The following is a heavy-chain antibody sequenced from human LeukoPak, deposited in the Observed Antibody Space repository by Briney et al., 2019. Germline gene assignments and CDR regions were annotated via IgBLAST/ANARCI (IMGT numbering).Heavy chain of an antibody. CDR2: INHSGST. J-gene: IGHJ6*03. D-gene: IGHD5-18*01. V-gene: IGHV4-34*01. CDR3: ARVTSLRYSYGYRYNYYYMDV. CDR1: GGSFSGYY. Sequence: SETLSLTCAVYGGSFSGYYWSWIRQPPGKGLEWIGEINHSGSTNYNPSLKSRVTISVDTSKNQFSLKLSSVTAADTAVYYCARVTSLRYSYGYRYNYYYMDVWGKGTTVTISS.